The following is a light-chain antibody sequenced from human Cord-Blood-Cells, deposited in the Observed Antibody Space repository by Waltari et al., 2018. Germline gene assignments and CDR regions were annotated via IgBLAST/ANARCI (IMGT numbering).Light chain of an antibody. J-gene: IGKJ1*01. CDR2: AAS. CDR1: QSISSY. V-gene: IGKV1-39*01. Sequence: DIQMTQSPSSLSASVGDRVTIPCRASQSISSYLNWYQLKPGKAPKLLIYAASSLQSGVPSRFTGSGSGTDFSLTISSLQPEDFATYDCQQSYSTPRTFGQGTKVEIK. CDR3: QQSYSTPRT.